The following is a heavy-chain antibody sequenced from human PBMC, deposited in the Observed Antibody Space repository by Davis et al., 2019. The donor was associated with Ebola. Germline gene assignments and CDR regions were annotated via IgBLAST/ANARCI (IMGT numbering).Heavy chain of an antibody. CDR3: ARHREVNWGVVGYPDY. D-gene: IGHD7-27*01. CDR2: IYYSGIT. CDR1: GGSISSYY. Sequence: PSETLSLTCTVSGGSISSYYWGWVRQPPGKGLEWIGSIYYSGITYYNPSLKSRVTISVDTSKNQFSLKLSSVTAADTAVYYCARHREVNWGVVGYPDYWGQGTLVTVSS. J-gene: IGHJ4*02. V-gene: IGHV4-39*01.